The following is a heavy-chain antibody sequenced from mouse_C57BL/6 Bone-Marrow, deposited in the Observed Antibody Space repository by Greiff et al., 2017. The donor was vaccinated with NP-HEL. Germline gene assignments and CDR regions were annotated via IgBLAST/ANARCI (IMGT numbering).Heavy chain of an antibody. CDR1: GYSITSGYY. D-gene: IGHD2-3*01. CDR2: ISYDGSN. J-gene: IGHJ1*03. CDR3: ARGNDGPWYFDV. Sequence: VQLKESGPGLVKPSQSLSLTCSVTGYSITSGYYWNWIRQFPGNKLEWMGYISYDGSNNYNPSLKNRISITRDTSKNQFFLKLNSVTTEDTATYYCARGNDGPWYFDVWGTGTTVTVSS. V-gene: IGHV3-6*01.